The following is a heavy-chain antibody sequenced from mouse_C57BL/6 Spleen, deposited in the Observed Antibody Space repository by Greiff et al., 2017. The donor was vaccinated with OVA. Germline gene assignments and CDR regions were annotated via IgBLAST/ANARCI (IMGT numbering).Heavy chain of an antibody. CDR2: ISSGSSTI. V-gene: IGHV5-17*01. D-gene: IGHD1-1*01. CDR3: ARTGSSYRAMDY. J-gene: IGHJ4*01. CDR1: GFTFSDYG. Sequence: DVMLVESGGGLVKPGGSLKLSCAASGFTFSDYGMHWVRQAPEKGLEWVAYISSGSSTIYYADTVKGRFTISRDNAKNTLFLQMTSLRSEDTAMYYCARTGSSYRAMDYWGQGTSVTVSS.